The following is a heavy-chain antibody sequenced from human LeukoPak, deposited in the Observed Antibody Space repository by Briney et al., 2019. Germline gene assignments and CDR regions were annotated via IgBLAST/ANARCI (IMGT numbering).Heavy chain of an antibody. D-gene: IGHD3-22*01. J-gene: IGHJ3*02. Sequence: SSETLSLTCTVSGGSISSSSYYWGWIRQPPGKGLEWIGSIYYSGSTYYNPSLKSRVTISVDTSKNQFSLKLSSVTAADTAVYYCARVNRIIYYDSSGYYPRWAFDIWDQGTMVTVSS. CDR1: GGSISSSSYY. CDR2: IYYSGST. CDR3: ARVNRIIYYDSSGYYPRWAFDI. V-gene: IGHV4-39*07.